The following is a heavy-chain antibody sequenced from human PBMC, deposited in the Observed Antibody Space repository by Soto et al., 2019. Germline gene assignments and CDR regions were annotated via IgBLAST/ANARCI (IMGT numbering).Heavy chain of an antibody. D-gene: IGHD3-3*01. J-gene: IGHJ4*02. CDR2: IYPGDSDT. CDR1: GYSFTDYW. Sequence: GESLKISCKGSGYSFTDYWIGWVRQMPGKGLEWMGIIYPGDSDTRYSPSFQGQVTISADRSISTAYLQWSSLRASDTAMYYCARLPYDFWSGYFPPLDYWGQGTLVTVSS. CDR3: ARLPYDFWSGYFPPLDY. V-gene: IGHV5-51*01.